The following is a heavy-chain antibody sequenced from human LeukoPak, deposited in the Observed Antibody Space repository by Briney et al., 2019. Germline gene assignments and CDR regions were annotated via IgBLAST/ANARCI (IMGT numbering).Heavy chain of an antibody. V-gene: IGHV4-59*01. J-gene: IGHJ3*02. CDR3: ARRYSGYGNAFDI. Sequence: SETLFLTCTVSGGSISNFYWSWIRQSPGQGLEWIGYMYSTGSTNYNPSLKSRVTMSVDTSKNQFSLKVNSVTAADTAVYYCARRYSGYGNAFDIWGQGTMVTVSS. CDR2: MYSTGST. D-gene: IGHD5-12*01. CDR1: GGSISNFY.